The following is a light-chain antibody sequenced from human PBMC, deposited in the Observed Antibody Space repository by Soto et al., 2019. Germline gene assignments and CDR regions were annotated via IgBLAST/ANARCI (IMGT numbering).Light chain of an antibody. Sequence: IVMTLYPATLSVSQGDRATLSCRADQYVSSSVAWYQHKPGQAPRLLIHGASTRATDVPDRFRGSGFGTEFTLTITSLHSEDFGVYYCQQYNNWLTFGQGTRLEI. CDR3: QQYNNWLT. CDR1: QYVSSS. V-gene: IGKV3-15*01. J-gene: IGKJ5*01. CDR2: GAS.